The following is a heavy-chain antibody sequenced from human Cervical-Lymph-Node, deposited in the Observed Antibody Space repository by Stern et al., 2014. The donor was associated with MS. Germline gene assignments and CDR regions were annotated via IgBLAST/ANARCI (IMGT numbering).Heavy chain of an antibody. Sequence: QVTLRESGPALVKPTQTLTLTCTFSGFSLSTRGMGVSWIRQPPGKALEWLARIGWDDDKFYNTSLKTRVTISKDTSKNQVVLTMTNMDPEDTATYYCARMSALVAAAGRYYFDYWGQGALVTVSS. CDR2: IGWDDDK. CDR1: GFSLSTRGMG. J-gene: IGHJ4*02. V-gene: IGHV2-70*17. CDR3: ARMSALVAAAGRYYFDY. D-gene: IGHD6-25*01.